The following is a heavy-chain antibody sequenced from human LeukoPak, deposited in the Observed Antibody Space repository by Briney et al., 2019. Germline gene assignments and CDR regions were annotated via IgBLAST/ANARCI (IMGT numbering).Heavy chain of an antibody. Sequence: PSETLSLTCAMSSGSFRGYYWSWIRQSPGKGLEWIGEMSPSGSTKYNPSLKSRVSISEDTSKNLLFLELTSVTAADTAEYFCARVRHDPLEYYYYIDVWGTGTTVAVSS. J-gene: IGHJ6*03. CDR3: ARVRHDPLEYYYYIDV. V-gene: IGHV4-34*01. CDR1: SGSFRGYY. CDR2: MSPSGST. D-gene: IGHD3-3*01.